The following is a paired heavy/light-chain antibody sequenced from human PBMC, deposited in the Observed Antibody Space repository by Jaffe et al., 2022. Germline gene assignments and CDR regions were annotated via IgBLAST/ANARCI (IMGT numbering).Heavy chain of an antibody. CDR1: GGTFNNFI. V-gene: IGHV1-69*01. CDR3: ARFDLTRFRNLSLGHYYYMDV. Sequence: QVQLVQSGPEVKKPGSSVKVSCKAPGGTFNNFIISWLRQAPGQGLEWVGGVIPVFGTSNYAPKFQGRVTITADASTSTAYMALSSLRSEDTAVYYCARFDLTRFRNLSLGHYYYMDVWGKGTMVTVSS. CDR2: VIPVFGTS. J-gene: IGHJ6*03. D-gene: IGHD3-9*01.
Light chain of an antibody. CDR3: QQYGSSPPIT. CDR1: QNIRNNY. V-gene: IGKV3-20*01. Sequence: EIVLTQSPGTLSLSPGERVTLSCRASQNIRNNYLAWYQQIPGQAPRLLIHGASSRATGIPDRFSGSGSATDFTLTISRLEPEDFAVYYCQQYGSSPPITFGQGTRLEVK. J-gene: IGKJ5*01. CDR2: GAS.